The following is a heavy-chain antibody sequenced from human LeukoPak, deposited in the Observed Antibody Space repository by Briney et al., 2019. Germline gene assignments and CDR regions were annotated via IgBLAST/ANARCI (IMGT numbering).Heavy chain of an antibody. D-gene: IGHD2-2*01. J-gene: IGHJ5*02. CDR2: IYYSGST. Sequence: PSETLSLTCTVSGGSISSYYWSWIRQPPGKGLEWIGYIYYSGSTNYNPSLKSRVTISVDTSKNQFSLKLSSVTAADTAVYYCARDQIVVVPAAILLYYNWFDPWGQGTLVTVSS. V-gene: IGHV4-59*01. CDR1: GGSISSYY. CDR3: ARDQIVVVPAAILLYYNWFDP.